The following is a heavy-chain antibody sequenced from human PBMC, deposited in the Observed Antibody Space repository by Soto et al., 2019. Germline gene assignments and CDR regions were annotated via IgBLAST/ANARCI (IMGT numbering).Heavy chain of an antibody. D-gene: IGHD3-10*01. V-gene: IGHV3-23*01. Sequence: EVQLLESGGGLVQRGWSLRLSCAASGFTFNNYAMTWVRQGPGKGLELVSAISGGGDTTSYADSVKGRFTVSRDGSKNTLYLQMSSLRAEDTALYYCAKGRGGSGSLTPPVDFLGQGTLVTVSS. J-gene: IGHJ4*02. CDR1: GFTFNNYA. CDR3: AKGRGGSGSLTPPVDF. CDR2: ISGGGDTT.